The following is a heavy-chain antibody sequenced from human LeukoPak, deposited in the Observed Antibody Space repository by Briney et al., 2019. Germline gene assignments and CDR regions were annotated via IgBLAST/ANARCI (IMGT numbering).Heavy chain of an antibody. CDR3: ARYVSWDYFDY. V-gene: IGHV3-53*01. Sequence: GGSLRLSCAASGFSVSSNYMSWVRQAPGKGLEWVSVINSGGSTYYADPVKGRFTTSRDNSKNTVYLQMIGLRVEDTAVYYCARYVSWDYFDYWGQGTLVTVSS. J-gene: IGHJ4*02. CDR2: INSGGST. CDR1: GFSVSSNY. D-gene: IGHD1-26*01.